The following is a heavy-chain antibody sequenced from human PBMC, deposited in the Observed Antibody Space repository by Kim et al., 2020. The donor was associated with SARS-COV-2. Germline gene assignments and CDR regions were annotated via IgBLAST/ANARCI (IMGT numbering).Heavy chain of an antibody. V-gene: IGHV3-23*01. D-gene: IGHD2-2*03. CDR1: GFTFIGHA. Sequence: GGSLRLSCTTSGFTFIGHAMSWVRQAPGQGLEWVSSIDGSDGTTYYVDSVKGRFTISIDDAKNTLYLQMRALRADDTATYYCMKGGWGWIWDHWGQGTMV. CDR3: MKGGWGWIWDH. CDR2: IDGSDGTT. J-gene: IGHJ4*02.